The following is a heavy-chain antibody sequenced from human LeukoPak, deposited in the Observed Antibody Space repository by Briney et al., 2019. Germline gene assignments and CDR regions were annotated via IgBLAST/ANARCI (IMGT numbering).Heavy chain of an antibody. Sequence: GGSLRLSCAASGCSFGDYSMTWVRQAPGKGLEWVSYIRSDSSAIYYADSVKGRFTISRDNAKKSLYLQMNSLRAEDTAVYYSAKDAQRGFDYSNSLEHWGQGSLVTVSS. CDR1: GCSFGDYS. D-gene: IGHD4-11*01. CDR2: IRSDSSAI. J-gene: IGHJ4*02. CDR3: AKDAQRGFDYSNSLEH. V-gene: IGHV3-48*01.